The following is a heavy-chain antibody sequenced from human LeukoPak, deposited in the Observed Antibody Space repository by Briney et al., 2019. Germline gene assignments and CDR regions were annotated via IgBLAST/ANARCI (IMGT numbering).Heavy chain of an antibody. V-gene: IGHV3-30*04. Sequence: GGSLRLSCAASGFTFSSYAMHWLRQAPGKGLEGVAVISYDGSNKYYAESVKGRFTISRDNSQNTLYLQMNSLRAEDTAVYYCARSITMVRGVVGSDYWGQGTLVTVSS. J-gene: IGHJ4*02. CDR3: ARSITMVRGVVGSDY. CDR1: GFTFSSYA. CDR2: ISYDGSNK. D-gene: IGHD3-10*01.